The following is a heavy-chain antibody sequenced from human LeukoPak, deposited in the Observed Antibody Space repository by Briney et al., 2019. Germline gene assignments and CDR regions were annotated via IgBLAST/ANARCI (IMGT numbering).Heavy chain of an antibody. CDR3: AREIGSGSFLDN. V-gene: IGHV1-2*02. D-gene: IGHD3-10*01. CDR2: INPKIGGT. Sequence: ASVKVSCKASGYTFAGYYMHWVRQAPGQGLEWMGWINPKIGGTNYAQKFQGRVTMTRDTSISTAYMELSRLRSDDTAVYYCAREIGSGSFLDNWGQGTLVTVSS. J-gene: IGHJ4*02. CDR1: GYTFAGYY.